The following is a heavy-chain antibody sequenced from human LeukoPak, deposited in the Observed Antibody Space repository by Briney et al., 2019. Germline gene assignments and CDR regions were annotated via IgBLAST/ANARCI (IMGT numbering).Heavy chain of an antibody. Sequence: GGSLRLSCAASGFTFSSYSMNWVRQAPGKGREWVSSISSSSSYIYYAGSVKGRFTISRDNAKNSLYLQMNSLRAEDTAVYYCARDHWYFDLWGRGTLVTVSS. CDR1: GFTFSSYS. J-gene: IGHJ2*01. V-gene: IGHV3-21*01. CDR3: ARDHWYFDL. CDR2: ISSSSSYI.